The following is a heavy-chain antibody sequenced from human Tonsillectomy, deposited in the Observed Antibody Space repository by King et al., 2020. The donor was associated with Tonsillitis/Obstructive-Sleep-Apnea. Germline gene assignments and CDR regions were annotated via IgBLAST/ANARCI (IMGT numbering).Heavy chain of an antibody. CDR1: GFSLSTSGVG. V-gene: IGHV2-5*02. CDR2: IYWDDDK. D-gene: IGHD3-22*01. CDR3: ARPTPYYYDSQYFDY. J-gene: IGHJ4*02. Sequence: TLKESGPTLVKPTQTLTLTCTFSGFSLSTSGVGVGWIRQPPGKALEWLALIYWDDDKRYSPSLKSRLTITKDTSKNQVVLTMTNMDPVDTATYYCARPTPYYYDSQYFDYWGQGTLVTVSS.